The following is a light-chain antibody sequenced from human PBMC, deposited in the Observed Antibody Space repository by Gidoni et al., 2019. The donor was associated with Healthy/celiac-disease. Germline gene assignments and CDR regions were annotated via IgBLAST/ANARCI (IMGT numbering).Light chain of an antibody. CDR2: WAS. V-gene: IGKV4-1*01. CDR3: QQYYSTPRT. Sequence: DIVMTQSPASLALSLGERATINCKSSQSVLYSPNNKNYLAWYQQKPGQPPKLLIYWASTRESGFPDRFSGSGSGTDFTLTISSLQAEDVAVYYCQQYYSTPRTFGQGTKVEIK. J-gene: IGKJ1*01. CDR1: QSVLYSPNNKNY.